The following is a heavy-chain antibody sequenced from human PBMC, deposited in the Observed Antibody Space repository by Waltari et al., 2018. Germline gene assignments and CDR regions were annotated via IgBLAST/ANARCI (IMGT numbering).Heavy chain of an antibody. CDR3: TREDYGGKDY. D-gene: IGHD4-17*01. Sequence: EVQLAESGGGLVQPGESLRLSCAAAGFTFSPYLMQWVRQVPGKGLVWVSRINTDGSTINYADSVKGRFTISRDNAKNTLYLQMNSLRAEDTAVYYCTREDYGGKDYWGQGTLVTVSS. CDR2: INTDGSTI. CDR1: GFTFSPYL. V-gene: IGHV3-74*01. J-gene: IGHJ4*02.